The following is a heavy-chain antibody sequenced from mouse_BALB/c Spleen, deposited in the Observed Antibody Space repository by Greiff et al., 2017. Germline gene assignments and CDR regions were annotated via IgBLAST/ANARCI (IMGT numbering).Heavy chain of an antibody. CDR3: AREGMITTKAWFAY. CDR1: GFTFSSYA. CDR2: ISSGGST. Sequence: EVMLVESGGGLVKPGGSLKLSCAASGFTFSSYAMSWVRQTPEKRLEWVASISSGGSTYYPDSVKGRFTISRDNARNILYLQMSSLMSEDTAMYYCAREGMITTKAWFAYWGQGTLVTVSA. J-gene: IGHJ3*01. V-gene: IGHV5-6-5*01. D-gene: IGHD2-4*01.